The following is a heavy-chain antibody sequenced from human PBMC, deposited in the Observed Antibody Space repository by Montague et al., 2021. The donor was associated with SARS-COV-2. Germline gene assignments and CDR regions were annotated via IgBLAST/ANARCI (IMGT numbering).Heavy chain of an antibody. CDR1: GFTFGDYA. J-gene: IGHJ3*02. D-gene: IGHD3-10*01. CDR3: TKVQISMVRGVMPAFDI. CDR2: ISWNSGSI. V-gene: IGHV3-9*01. Sequence: LSLSLAASGFTFGDYAMYWVRQAPGKGLEWVSGISWNSGSIGYADSVKGRFTISRDNAKNSLYLQMNSLRAEDTALYYCTKVQISMVRGVMPAFDIWGQGTMVTVSS.